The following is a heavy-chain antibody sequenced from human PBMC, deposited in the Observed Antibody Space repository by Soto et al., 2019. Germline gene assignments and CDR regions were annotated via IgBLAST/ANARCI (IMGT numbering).Heavy chain of an antibody. V-gene: IGHV1-69*01. D-gene: IGHD2-8*01. CDR2: IISIFGTT. CDR1: GGTFSSYV. CDR3: ATPLAYAMRGWDGLDV. Sequence: QVQLVQSGAEVKKPGSSVKVSCKASGGTFSSYVIGWVRQAPGQGLEWMGGIISIFGTTHYALRFQGRVTITADESPSTAYMELSSLRSEDTAAYYCATPLAYAMRGWDGLDVWGQGTTVTVSS. J-gene: IGHJ6*02.